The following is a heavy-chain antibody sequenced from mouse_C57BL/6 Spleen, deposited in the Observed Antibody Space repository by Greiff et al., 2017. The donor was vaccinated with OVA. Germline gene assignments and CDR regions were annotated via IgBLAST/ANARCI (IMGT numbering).Heavy chain of an antibody. D-gene: IGHD2-3*01. V-gene: IGHV1-81*01. CDR3: ARSPDGYYGYFDV. CDR1: GYTFTSYG. CDR2: IYPRSGNT. Sequence: QVQLQQSGAELARPGASVKLSCKASGYTFTSYGISWVKQRTGQGLEWIGEIYPRSGNTYYNEKFKGKATLTADKSSSTAYMELRSLTSEDSAVYFCARSPDGYYGYFDVWGTGTTVTVSS. J-gene: IGHJ1*03.